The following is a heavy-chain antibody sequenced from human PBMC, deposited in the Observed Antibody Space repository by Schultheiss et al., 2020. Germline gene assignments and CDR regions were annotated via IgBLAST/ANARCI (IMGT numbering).Heavy chain of an antibody. CDR2: IGTGGDT. CDR1: GFAFSSYA. V-gene: IGHV3/OR16-10*01. CDR3: RVTGDDGFDI. D-gene: IGHD3-16*01. Sequence: GGSLRLSCAASGFAFSSYALHWVRRAPGKGLEWVSAIGTGGDTYYADSVKGRFTISRDNSKNTLYLQMDSLRAEDTAVYYCRVTGDDGFDIWGQGTMVTVSS. J-gene: IGHJ3*02.